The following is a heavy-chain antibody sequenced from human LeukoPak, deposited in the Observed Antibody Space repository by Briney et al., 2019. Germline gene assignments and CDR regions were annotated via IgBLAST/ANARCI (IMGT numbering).Heavy chain of an antibody. CDR2: IYTSGTT. Sequence: SETLSLTCSVYGYSISSNYYWSWIRQPAGKGLEWIGRIYTSGTTNYNPSLKSRVTMSVDTSKNQFSLKMRSVTAADTAVYYCARANYDGSDYWGQGTLITVSS. CDR1: GYSISSNYY. D-gene: IGHD3-22*01. J-gene: IGHJ4*02. V-gene: IGHV4-4*07. CDR3: ARANYDGSDY.